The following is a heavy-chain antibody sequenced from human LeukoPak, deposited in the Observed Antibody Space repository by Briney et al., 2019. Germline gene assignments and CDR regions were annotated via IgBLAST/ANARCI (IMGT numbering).Heavy chain of an antibody. V-gene: IGHV3-30*18. CDR1: GFTFSSYA. Sequence: GGSLSLSCAASGFTFSSYAMHWVRHPPAKGMGWVAFISYDESNKYYSDSVKGRFTISRDNSKNTLYLQMNSLRAEDTAVYYCAKGGSGSRGDIMDVWGKGTTVTVSS. CDR3: AKGGSGSRGDIMDV. J-gene: IGHJ6*04. CDR2: ISYDESNK. D-gene: IGHD3-10*01.